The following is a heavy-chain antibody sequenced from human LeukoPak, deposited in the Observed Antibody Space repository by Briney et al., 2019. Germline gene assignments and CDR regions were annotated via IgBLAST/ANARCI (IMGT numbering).Heavy chain of an antibody. V-gene: IGHV1-8*03. CDR1: GYTFIDYY. D-gene: IGHD2-2*01. CDR2: MNPNSGNT. J-gene: IGHJ6*03. Sequence: ASVKVSCKASGYTFIDYYIHWVRQATGQGLEWMGWMNPNSGNTGYAQKFQGRVTITRNTSISTAYMELSSLRSEDTAVYYCARGVALWAVPAAQGAYYYYMDVWGKGTTVTVSS. CDR3: ARGVALWAVPAAQGAYYYYMDV.